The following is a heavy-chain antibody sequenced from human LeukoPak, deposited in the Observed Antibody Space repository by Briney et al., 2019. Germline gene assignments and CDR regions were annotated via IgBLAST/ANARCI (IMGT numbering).Heavy chain of an antibody. V-gene: IGHV4-59*01. D-gene: IGHD2-2*01. CDR2: IYYSGST. Sequence: SETLSFTCTVSGSSISSYCWSWIRQPPGKGLEWIGYIYYSGSTNYNPSLKSRVTISVDTSKNQFSLKLSSVTAADTAVYYCARADCSSTGCSYYYYYYMDVRGKGTTVTVSS. J-gene: IGHJ6*03. CDR1: GSSISSYC. CDR3: ARADCSSTGCSYYYYYYMDV.